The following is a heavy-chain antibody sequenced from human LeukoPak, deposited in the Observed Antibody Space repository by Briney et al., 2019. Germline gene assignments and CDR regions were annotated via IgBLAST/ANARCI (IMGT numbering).Heavy chain of an antibody. Sequence: ASVKVSCKASGYTLTDHHMIWVRQAPGQGLEWMGWIKAKSGDIKYAQEFQGRVTMTRDTSISTVYMELNSLRSDDTAIYYCARDPVDDFSHFDYWGQEPWSPSPQ. D-gene: IGHD4-4*01. J-gene: IGHJ4*01. CDR1: GYTLTDHH. CDR2: IKAKSGDI. CDR3: ARDPVDDFSHFDY. V-gene: IGHV1-2*02.